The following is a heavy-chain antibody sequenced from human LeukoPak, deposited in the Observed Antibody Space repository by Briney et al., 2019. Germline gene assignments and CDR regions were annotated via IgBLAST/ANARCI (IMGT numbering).Heavy chain of an antibody. CDR1: GYRFTSYW. CDR3: ATRALGYCSGGSCYPWDDDAFDI. D-gene: IGHD2-15*01. Sequence: GESLKISCKGSGYRFTSYWIGWVRQMPGKGLEWMGIIYPGDSDTRYSPSFQGQVTISADKSISTAYLQWSSLKASDTAMYYCATRALGYCSGGSCYPWDDDAFDIWGQGTMVTVSS. CDR2: IYPGDSDT. J-gene: IGHJ3*02. V-gene: IGHV5-51*01.